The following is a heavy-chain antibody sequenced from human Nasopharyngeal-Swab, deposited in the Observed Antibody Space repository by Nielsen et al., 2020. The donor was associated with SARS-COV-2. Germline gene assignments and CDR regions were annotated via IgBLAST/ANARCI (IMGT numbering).Heavy chain of an antibody. V-gene: IGHV3-21*01. Sequence: GESLKISCAGSGFTFSSYTMNWVRQAPGKGLEWVSSMSSTGSSIYYADSVKGRFTISRDNAKNSLYLQMNSLRAEDTAVYYCARGRFSSAWADYWGQGTLVIVSS. CDR2: MSSTGSSI. D-gene: IGHD6-19*01. J-gene: IGHJ4*02. CDR3: ARGRFSSAWADY. CDR1: GFTFSSYT.